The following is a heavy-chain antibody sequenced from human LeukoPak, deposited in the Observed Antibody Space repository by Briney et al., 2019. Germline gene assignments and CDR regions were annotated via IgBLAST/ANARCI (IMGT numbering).Heavy chain of an antibody. CDR2: IRYDGSNK. CDR3: AKDLVGVGAPLYYLDY. J-gene: IGHJ4*02. CDR1: GFTFSSYG. Sequence: GGSLRLSCAASGFTFSSYGMHWVRQAPGKGLEWVAFIRYDGSNKYYADSVKGRFTISRDNSKNTLYLQMNSLRAEDTAVYYCAKDLVGVGAPLYYLDYWGQGTLVTVSS. D-gene: IGHD2-15*01. V-gene: IGHV3-30*02.